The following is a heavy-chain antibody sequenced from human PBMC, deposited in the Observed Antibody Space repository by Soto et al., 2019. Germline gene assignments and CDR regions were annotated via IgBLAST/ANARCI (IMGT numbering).Heavy chain of an antibody. Sequence: QVQLVQSGAELKKPGASVKVSCKASGYTFSNYDMNWVRQATGQGPEWIGWVNPNNGDTGYAQKFQGRVTLTTDISTTTPYMELARLRPEDTAIYYCAKVSRKGPAIDFDSWGQGTLITVSS. V-gene: IGHV1-8*01. J-gene: IGHJ4*02. CDR2: VNPNNGDT. D-gene: IGHD3-22*01. CDR1: GYTFSNYD. CDR3: AKVSRKGPAIDFDS.